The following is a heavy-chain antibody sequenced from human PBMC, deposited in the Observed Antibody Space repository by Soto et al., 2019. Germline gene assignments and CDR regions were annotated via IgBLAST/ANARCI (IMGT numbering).Heavy chain of an antibody. Sequence: QVQLVQSGAELKKTGSSVKVSCRASGDTFSSYAVNWVRQAPGRGLEWMGRIITVLGTTDYAQNFQGRLTITAEKPKKTGYMELSSLRSEDTAVYYCARRRYCGYDCYHKHYYGMDVWGQGTTVTVAS. CDR3: ARRRYCGYDCYHKHYYGMDV. D-gene: IGHD2-21*01. J-gene: IGHJ6*02. CDR2: IITVLGTT. V-gene: IGHV1-69*08. CDR1: GDTFSSYA.